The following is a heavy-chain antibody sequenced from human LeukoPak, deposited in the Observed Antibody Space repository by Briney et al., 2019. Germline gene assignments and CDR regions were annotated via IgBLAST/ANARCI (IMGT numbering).Heavy chain of an antibody. D-gene: IGHD6-13*01. CDR1: GGSVTSDY. CDR3: ARGGRIAAAGTGYFDY. CDR2: IYFSGSI. Sequence: PSETLSLTCTVSGGSVTSDYWSWIRQPAGKGLEWIGRIYFSGSINYNPSLRSRIAMSVDTSKNQLSLRLSSVTAADTAVYYCARGGRIAAAGTGYFDYWGQGTLVTVSS. V-gene: IGHV4-4*07. J-gene: IGHJ4*02.